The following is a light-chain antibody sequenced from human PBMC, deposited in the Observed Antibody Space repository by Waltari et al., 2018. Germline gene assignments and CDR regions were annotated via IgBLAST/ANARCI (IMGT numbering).Light chain of an antibody. Sequence: DIQMTQSPSSLSASVGDRVTITCRASENVNNYLNWYQQKPGKAPKLLIYKASTLQSGVPSRFSGSGSGTDYTFTISSLQSEDVATYYCQHNYGTPCTFGQGTKVEIK. CDR3: QHNYGTPCT. CDR2: KAS. J-gene: IGKJ1*01. CDR1: ENVNNY. V-gene: IGKV1-39*01.